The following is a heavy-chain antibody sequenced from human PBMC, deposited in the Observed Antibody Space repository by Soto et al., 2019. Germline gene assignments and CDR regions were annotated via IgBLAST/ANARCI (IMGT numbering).Heavy chain of an antibody. CDR2: ISYDGGNK. Sequence: QVQLVESGGGVVQPGRSLRLSCAASGFTFSSYGMHWVRQAPGKGLEWVAVISYDGGNKYYADSVKGRFTISRDNSKNTLYLQMNSLRADDTAVYYCAKDLYYDFWSGHLGYWGQGTLVTVSS. CDR3: AKDLYYDFWSGHLGY. J-gene: IGHJ4*02. V-gene: IGHV3-30*18. CDR1: GFTFSSYG. D-gene: IGHD3-3*01.